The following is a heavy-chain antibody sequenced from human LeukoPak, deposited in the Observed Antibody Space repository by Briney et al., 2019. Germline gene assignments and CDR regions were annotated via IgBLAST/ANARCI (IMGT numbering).Heavy chain of an antibody. CDR3: ARGPPWYFDL. CDR2: FNSDGSSA. Sequence: GGSLRLSCAASGFGFSRYWMHWVRQAPGKGLVWVSRFNSDGSSATYADSVKGRFSISRDNAKNTLYLQMNSLRVEDTAVYYCARGPPWYFDLWGRGTLVTVSS. CDR1: GFGFSRYW. D-gene: IGHD6-25*01. V-gene: IGHV3-74*01. J-gene: IGHJ2*01.